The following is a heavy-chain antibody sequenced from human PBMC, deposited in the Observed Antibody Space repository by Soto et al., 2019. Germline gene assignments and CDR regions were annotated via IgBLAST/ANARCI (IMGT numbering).Heavy chain of an antibody. CDR2: INPSGGST. Sequence: VASVKVSCKASGYTFTSYYMHWVRQAPGQGLEWMGIINPSGGSTSYAQKFQGRVTMTRDTSTSTVYMELSSLRSEDTAVYYCAREYYYDSSGYYYFSYWGQGTLVTVSS. J-gene: IGHJ4*02. D-gene: IGHD3-22*01. V-gene: IGHV1-46*01. CDR3: AREYYYDSSGYYYFSY. CDR1: GYTFTSYY.